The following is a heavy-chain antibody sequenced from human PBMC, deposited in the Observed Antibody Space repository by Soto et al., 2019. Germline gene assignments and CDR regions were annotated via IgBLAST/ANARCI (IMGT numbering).Heavy chain of an antibody. CDR2: LNDSGGT. V-gene: IGHV4-34*01. J-gene: IGHJ4*02. CDR3: ASRDPGTSVDY. Sequence: QVQLQQWGAGLLKPSETLSLTCDVYGGSFSGYYCAWVRQPPGKGLEWIGELNDSGGTNYNASLKSRASMSLDTSMNQFSLKLSFVTAADTAVYYCASRDPGTSVDYWGQGTLVTVSS. CDR1: GGSFSGYY. D-gene: IGHD1-7*01.